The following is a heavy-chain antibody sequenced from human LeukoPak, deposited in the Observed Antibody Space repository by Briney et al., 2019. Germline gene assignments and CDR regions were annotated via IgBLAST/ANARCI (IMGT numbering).Heavy chain of an antibody. Sequence: SETLSLTCTVSGVSISGYYWSWIRQPPGKGLEWIGEINHSGSTNYNPSLKSRVTISVDTSKNQFSLKLSSVTAADTAVYYCARGAGYDFWSGYYGGMRSYLDYWGQGTLVTVSS. CDR3: ARGAGYDFWSGYYGGMRSYLDY. CDR1: GVSISGYY. D-gene: IGHD3-3*01. J-gene: IGHJ4*02. V-gene: IGHV4-34*01. CDR2: INHSGST.